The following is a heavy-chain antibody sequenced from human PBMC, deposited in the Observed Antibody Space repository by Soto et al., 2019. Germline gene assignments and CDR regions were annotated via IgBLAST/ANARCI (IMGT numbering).Heavy chain of an antibody. CDR1: EYTFTSYD. V-gene: IGHV1-8*01. J-gene: IGHJ4*02. D-gene: IGHD2-2*02. CDR2: MSTNSGNT. Sequence: ASVKVSCKASEYTFTSYDINWVRQATGQGLEWMGWMSTNSGNTGYAQKFQGRVTMTRDTSASTAYMELSSLRSEDTAVYYCARSDPLGYCSSTSCYIFDYWGQGTLVTVSS. CDR3: ARSDPLGYCSSTSCYIFDY.